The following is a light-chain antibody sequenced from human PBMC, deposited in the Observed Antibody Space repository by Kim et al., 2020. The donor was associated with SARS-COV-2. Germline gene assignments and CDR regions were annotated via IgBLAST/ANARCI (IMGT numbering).Light chain of an antibody. Sequence: DIQMTQSPSMLSASVGDRVTITCRASQNIKTFLAWYQQKPGKGPQLLIYKASTLETGVPSRFSGAGSGTEFTLTIASLPPDDFASYFCQQTEHYPLIFGAGTKVDIK. CDR2: KAS. CDR3: QQTEHYPLI. V-gene: IGKV1-5*03. J-gene: IGKJ4*01. CDR1: QNIKTF.